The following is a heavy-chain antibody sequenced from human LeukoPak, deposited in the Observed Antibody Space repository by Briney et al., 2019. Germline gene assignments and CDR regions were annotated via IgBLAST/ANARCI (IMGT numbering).Heavy chain of an antibody. CDR1: GFTFSIYW. V-gene: IGHV3-74*01. J-gene: IGHJ4*02. Sequence: GGSLRLYCAASGFTFSIYWMHWVPQVPGKGRVGFVRINHGESSITYADSVKGRFTISRDNAKNTLYLQMDRLRAEDPGVYYCARSNQADDYWGQGTLVTVSS. CDR3: ARSNQADDY. CDR2: INHGESSI. D-gene: IGHD1-14*01.